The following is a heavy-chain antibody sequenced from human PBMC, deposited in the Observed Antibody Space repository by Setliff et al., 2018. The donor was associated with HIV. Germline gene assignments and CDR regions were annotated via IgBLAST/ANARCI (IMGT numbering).Heavy chain of an antibody. V-gene: IGHV4-39*01. J-gene: IGHJ3*01. Sequence: SETLSLTCTVSGDSINSGAYYWGWIRQPPGKGLEWIGTIGTMYYSGNTYYNPSLRSRVTISIDTSKNQFSLKLTSVSAADTAIYYCARRFNSYDSSGFDPWGPGTMVTVSS. CDR3: ARRFNSYDSSGFDP. D-gene: IGHD3-22*01. CDR2: IGTMYYSGNT. CDR1: GDSINSGAYY.